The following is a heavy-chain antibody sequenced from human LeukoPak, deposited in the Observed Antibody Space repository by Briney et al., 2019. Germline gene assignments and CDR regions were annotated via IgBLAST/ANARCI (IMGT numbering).Heavy chain of an antibody. J-gene: IGHJ4*02. CDR1: GGSISTYY. V-gene: IGHV4-59*08. Sequence: PSESLSLTCTVSGGSISTYYWSWIRQPPGKGLEWIGYINHSGYTNSNPSLKSRVTISVDTSKNQLSLKLSSVTAADTAVYYCARHGSGWRFDYWGQGTLVT. CDR3: ARHGSGWRFDY. D-gene: IGHD6-19*01. CDR2: INHSGYT.